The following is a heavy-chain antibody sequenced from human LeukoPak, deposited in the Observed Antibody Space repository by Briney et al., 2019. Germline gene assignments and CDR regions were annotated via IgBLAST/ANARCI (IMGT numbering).Heavy chain of an antibody. V-gene: IGHV4-30-2*01. Sequence: SETLSLTCAVSGGSISSGGYSWSWIRQPPGKGLEWIGCIYHSGSTYYNPSLKSRVTISVDRSKNQFSLKLSSVTAADTAVYYCARSLDDYGDYGAFDIWGQGTMVTVSS. CDR3: ARSLDDYGDYGAFDI. CDR2: IYHSGST. J-gene: IGHJ3*02. CDR1: GGSISSGGYS. D-gene: IGHD4-17*01.